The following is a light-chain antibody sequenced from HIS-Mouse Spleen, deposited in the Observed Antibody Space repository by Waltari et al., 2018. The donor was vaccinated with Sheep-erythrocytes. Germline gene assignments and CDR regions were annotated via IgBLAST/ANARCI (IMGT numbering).Light chain of an antibody. CDR1: SSDVGSYTF. Sequence: QSALPQPASVSGSPGQSITISCTGTSSDVGSYTFVSWYQQHPGKAPKLMIYEGSKRPSGFSKRFSGSKSGNTASLTISGLQAEDEADYYCCSYAGSYTYVFGTGTKVTVL. CDR2: EGS. J-gene: IGLJ1*01. V-gene: IGLV2-23*01. CDR3: CSYAGSYTYV.